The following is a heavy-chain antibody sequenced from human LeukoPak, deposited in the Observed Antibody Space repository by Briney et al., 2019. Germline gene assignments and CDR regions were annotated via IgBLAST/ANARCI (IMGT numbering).Heavy chain of an antibody. CDR2: IWYDGSNK. V-gene: IGHV3-33*08. Sequence: GRSLRLSCAASGFTFSSYGMHWVRQAPGKGLEWVAVIWYDGSNKYYADSVKGRFTISRDNSKNTLYLQMNSLRAEDTAVYYCARDQYSSGWSLGVHWGQGTLVTVSS. J-gene: IGHJ4*02. CDR3: ARDQYSSGWSLGVH. CDR1: GFTFSSYG. D-gene: IGHD6-19*01.